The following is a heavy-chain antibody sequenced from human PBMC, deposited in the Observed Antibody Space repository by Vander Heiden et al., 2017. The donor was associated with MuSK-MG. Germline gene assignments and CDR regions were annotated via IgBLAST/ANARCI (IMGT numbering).Heavy chain of an antibody. D-gene: IGHD1-26*01. J-gene: IGHJ5*02. CDR1: GYSFAGYW. Sequence: EVQLVQSGAEVKKPGESLKISCKGSGYSFAGYWFGWVRQMPGKGLEWMGIIYPDDSQTRYSPSFQGQVTMSVDKSITTAYLQWSNLKTSDTAVYYCARFSGASFDKTWFDPWGQGTLVTVSS. CDR3: ARFSGASFDKTWFDP. CDR2: IYPDDSQT. V-gene: IGHV5-51*03.